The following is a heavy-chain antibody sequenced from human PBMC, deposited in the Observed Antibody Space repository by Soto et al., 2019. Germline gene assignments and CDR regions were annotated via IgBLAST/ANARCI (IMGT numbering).Heavy chain of an antibody. J-gene: IGHJ6*02. D-gene: IGHD2-2*01. CDR2: ISSSSSYI. V-gene: IGHV3-21*01. CDR1: GFTFSSYS. CDR3: ASVGVVPAAHYYYYYYGMDV. Sequence: PGGSLSLSCAASGFTFSSYSMNWVRQAPGKGLEWVSSISSSSSYIYYADSVKGRFTISRDNAKNSLYLQMNSLRAEDTAVYYCASVGVVPAAHYYYYYYGMDVWGQGTTVTVSS.